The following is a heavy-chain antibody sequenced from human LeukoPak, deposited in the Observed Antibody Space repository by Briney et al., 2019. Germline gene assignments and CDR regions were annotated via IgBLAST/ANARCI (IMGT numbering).Heavy chain of an antibody. CDR2: ISADNGNT. CDR1: GYTFRNYG. V-gene: IGHV1-18*01. D-gene: IGHD3-9*01. CDR3: ARDLTIEKYFDY. J-gene: IGHJ4*02. Sequence: GASVKVSCKASGYTFRNYGISWVRQAPGQGLEWMGWISADNGNTNYAQKFQGRVTLTTDTSTSTAYMELWSLRSDDTAVYYCARDLTIEKYFDYWGQGTLVTVSS.